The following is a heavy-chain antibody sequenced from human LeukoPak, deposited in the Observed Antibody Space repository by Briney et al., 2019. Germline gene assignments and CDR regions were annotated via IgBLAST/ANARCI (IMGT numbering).Heavy chain of an antibody. D-gene: IGHD1-26*01. J-gene: IGHJ5*02. CDR2: IYYSGST. CDR1: GGPISSSGYY. Sequence: PSETLSLTRTVSGGPISSSGYYWGWIRQPPGKGLEWIASIYYSGSTYYNPSLKSRVTISVDTSKNQLSLKLSSLTAADTAVYYCARHEYSGSYYGLSWFDPWGQGTLVTVSS. V-gene: IGHV4-39*01. CDR3: ARHEYSGSYYGLSWFDP.